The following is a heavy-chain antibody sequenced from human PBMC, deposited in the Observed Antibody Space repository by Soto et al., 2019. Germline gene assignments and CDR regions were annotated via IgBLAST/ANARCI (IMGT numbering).Heavy chain of an antibody. CDR2: ILPIFGTA. Sequence: QVQLVQSGAEVKKPGSSVKVSCKASGGTFSSYAISWVRQAPGQGLEWMGGILPIFGTANYAQEFQGSVTITADEATSNAYMERSSLRSEDTAVDYCAKVRGGELDYWGQGTLVTVSS. CDR3: AKVRGGELDY. J-gene: IGHJ4*02. CDR1: GGTFSSYA. D-gene: IGHD3-16*01. V-gene: IGHV1-69*01.